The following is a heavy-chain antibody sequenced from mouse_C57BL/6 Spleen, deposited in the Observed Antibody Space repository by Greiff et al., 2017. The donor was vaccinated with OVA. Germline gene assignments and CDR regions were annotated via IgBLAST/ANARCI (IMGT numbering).Heavy chain of an antibody. CDR1: GYTFTSYW. V-gene: IGHV1-50*01. J-gene: IGHJ2*01. CDR2: IDPSDSYT. CDR3: ARSNWDLYYFDY. Sequence: QVQLQQPGAELVKPGASVKLSCKASGYTFTSYWMQWVKQRPGQGLEWIGEIDPSDSYTNYNQKFKGKATLTVDTSSSTAYMQLSSLTSEDSAVYDCARSNWDLYYFDYWGQGTTLTVSS. D-gene: IGHD4-1*02.